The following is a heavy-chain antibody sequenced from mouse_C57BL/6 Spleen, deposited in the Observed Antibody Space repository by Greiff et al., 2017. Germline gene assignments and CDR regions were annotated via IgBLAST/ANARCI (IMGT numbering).Heavy chain of an antibody. CDR1: GYTFTSYW. V-gene: IGHV1-64*01. CDR3: ARSYEAMDY. Sequence: QVQLQQPGAELVKPGASVKLSCKASGYTFTSYWMHWVKQRPGQGLEWIGMIHPNSGSTNYNEKFKSKATLTVDKSSSPAYMQLSSLTSEDSAIYYCARSYEAMDYWGQGTSVTVSS. CDR2: IHPNSGST. J-gene: IGHJ4*01. D-gene: IGHD2-3*01.